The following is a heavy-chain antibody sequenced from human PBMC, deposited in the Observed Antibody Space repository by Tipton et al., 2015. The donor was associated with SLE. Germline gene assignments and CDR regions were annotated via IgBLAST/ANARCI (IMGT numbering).Heavy chain of an antibody. CDR1: GGSITIGGFY. CDR2: IFSTGST. V-gene: IGHV4-31*03. J-gene: IGHJ2*01. Sequence: TLSLTCTVSGGSITIGGFYWSWIRQHPGVGLEWIGYIFSTGSTYHNPSLQSRVTISVDTSKNQFSLKMSSVNAADTAVYYCARTRGDSSGWYGNWYVDLWGRGTLVTVSS. D-gene: IGHD6-19*01. CDR3: ARTRGDSSGWYGNWYVDL.